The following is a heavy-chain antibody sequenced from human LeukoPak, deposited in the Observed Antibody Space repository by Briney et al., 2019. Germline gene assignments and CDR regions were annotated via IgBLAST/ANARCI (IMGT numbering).Heavy chain of an antibody. D-gene: IGHD1-26*01. CDR2: INPSGGST. CDR3: AMGTREGYGGSPSPFDY. J-gene: IGHJ4*02. V-gene: IGHV1-46*01. CDR1: GYTFTSYY. Sequence: ASVKVSCKASGYTFTSYYMHWVRQAPGQGLEWMGLINPSGGSTSYAQKFQGRVTMTRDTSTSTVYMELSSLRSEDTAVYYCAMGTREGYGGSPSPFDYWGQGTLVTVSS.